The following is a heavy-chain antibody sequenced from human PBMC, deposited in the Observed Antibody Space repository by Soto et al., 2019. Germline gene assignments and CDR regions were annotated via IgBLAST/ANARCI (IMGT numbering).Heavy chain of an antibody. CDR1: GGSISSGDYY. J-gene: IGHJ4*02. CDR3: ARVGYSGYDLDPYYFDY. CDR2: IYYSGST. Sequence: SETLSLTCTVSGGSISSGDYYWSWIRQPPGKGLEWIGYIYYSGSTYYNPSLKSRVTISVDTSKNQFSLKLSSVTAADTAVYYCARVGYSGYDLDPYYFDYWGQGTLVTVSS. D-gene: IGHD5-12*01. V-gene: IGHV4-30-4*01.